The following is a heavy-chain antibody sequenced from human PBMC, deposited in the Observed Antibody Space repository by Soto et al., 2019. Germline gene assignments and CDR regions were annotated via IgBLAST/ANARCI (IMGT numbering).Heavy chain of an antibody. Sequence: QPGRSRRLCGAAGGFTFSSYAMHCVRQAPGKGLEWVAVISYDGSNRYYADSVKGRFTISRDNSKNTLYLQMNSLRAEDTAVYYCARGDYSESDDSRFDYWGQGT. V-gene: IGHV3-30-3*01. CDR2: ISYDGSNR. D-gene: IGHD3-22*01. CDR1: GFTFSSYA. J-gene: IGHJ4*02. CDR3: ARGDYSESDDSRFDY.